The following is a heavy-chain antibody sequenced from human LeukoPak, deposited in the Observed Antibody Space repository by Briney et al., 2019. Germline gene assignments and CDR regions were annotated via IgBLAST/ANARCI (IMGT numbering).Heavy chain of an antibody. CDR3: ARVGYSGYDWDPDYYYYYMDV. J-gene: IGHJ6*03. CDR1: GGSISSYY. D-gene: IGHD5-12*01. CDR2: IYTSGST. Sequence: PSETLSLTCTVSGGSISSYYWSWIRQPAGKGLEWIGRIYTSGSTNYNPSLKSRVTISVDTSKNQFSLKLSSVTAADTAVYYCARVGYSGYDWDPDYYYYYMDVWGKGTTVTVSS. V-gene: IGHV4-4*07.